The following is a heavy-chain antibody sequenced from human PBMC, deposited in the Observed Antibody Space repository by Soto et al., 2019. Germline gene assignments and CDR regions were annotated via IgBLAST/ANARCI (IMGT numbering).Heavy chain of an antibody. D-gene: IGHD6-13*01. CDR2: IYPGDSDT. CDR1: GYSFTSYW. CDR3: ATGGSSWLANYYYFYGMDV. Sequence: PGESLKISCKGSGYSFTSYWIGWVRQMPGKGLEWMGIIYPGDSDTRYSPYFQGQVTISADNSKNTLYLQMNSLRAEDTAVYYCATGGSSWLANYYYFYGMDVWGQGTTVTVSS. V-gene: IGHV5-51*01. J-gene: IGHJ6*02.